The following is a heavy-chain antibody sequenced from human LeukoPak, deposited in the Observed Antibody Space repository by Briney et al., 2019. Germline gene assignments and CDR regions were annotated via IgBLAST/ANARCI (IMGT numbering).Heavy chain of an antibody. D-gene: IGHD2-2*01. J-gene: IGHJ4*02. Sequence: GSLRLSCEASGISSDDYGMGWVRQAPGKGLEWVSGINWDGGATSYADSVKGRFTISRDNANNFLYLQMNSLRAEDTAFYYCARDLSSTWYSLAYWGQGTLVTVSS. CDR1: GISSDDYG. CDR2: INWDGGAT. V-gene: IGHV3-20*04. CDR3: ARDLSSTWYSLAY.